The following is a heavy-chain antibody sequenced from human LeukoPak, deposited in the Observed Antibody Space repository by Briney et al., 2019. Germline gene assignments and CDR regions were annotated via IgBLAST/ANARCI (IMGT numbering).Heavy chain of an antibody. V-gene: IGHV4-4*07. CDR1: GDFFRSYW. Sequence: SETLSLTCDVSGDFFRSYWWGWVRQPAGKGLEWIGRIHATGSTQFNPSLKSRLAMSMDTSTNQLSLKLTSVTAADTAVYFCARQGYTASYYFLDFWSQGTLVTVSS. D-gene: IGHD1-26*01. CDR2: IHATGST. J-gene: IGHJ4*02. CDR3: ARQGYTASYYFLDF.